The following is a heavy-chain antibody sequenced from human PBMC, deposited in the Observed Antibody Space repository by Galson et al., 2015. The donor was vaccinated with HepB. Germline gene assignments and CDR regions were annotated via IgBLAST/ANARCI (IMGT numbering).Heavy chain of an antibody. CDR1: GYSFTGYY. D-gene: IGHD2-21*02. Sequence: SVKVSCKASGYSFTGYYIHWVRQAPGQGLEWMGRINPNSGGTNYAHKFQGRATMTRDTSISTAYMELSSLRSDDTAVYYCARDWDCGGDCYSDYWGQGTLVTVSS. J-gene: IGHJ4*02. CDR2: INPNSGGT. V-gene: IGHV1-2*06. CDR3: ARDWDCGGDCYSDY.